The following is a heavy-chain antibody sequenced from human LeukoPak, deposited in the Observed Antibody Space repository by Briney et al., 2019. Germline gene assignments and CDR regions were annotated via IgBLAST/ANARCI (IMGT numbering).Heavy chain of an antibody. V-gene: IGHV5-51*01. CDR3: ARQVGNSNIDF. Sequence: GEALKIPCKVSGDSSTSYWIAWVRQMPGKGLEWLGIIYPGDCDTRYSPSFQGQVTISADKSISTAYLQWSSLKASDTAMYYCARQVGNSNIDFWGQGTLVTVSS. J-gene: IGHJ4*02. CDR1: GDSSTSYW. CDR2: IYPGDCDT. D-gene: IGHD4-23*01.